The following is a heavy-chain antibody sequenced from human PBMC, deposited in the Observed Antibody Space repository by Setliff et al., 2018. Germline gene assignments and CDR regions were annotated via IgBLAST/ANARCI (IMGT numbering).Heavy chain of an antibody. J-gene: IGHJ4*02. Sequence: LRLSCAASGFTFSSYWMSWVRQAPGKGLEWVANIKQDGSEKYYVDSVKGRFTISRDNAKNSLYLQMNSLRAEDTAVYYCARRVGSVGIQLPDYWGQGTQVTVSS. CDR1: GFTFSSYW. D-gene: IGHD5-18*01. CDR2: IKQDGSEK. CDR3: ARRVGSVGIQLPDY. V-gene: IGHV3-7*03.